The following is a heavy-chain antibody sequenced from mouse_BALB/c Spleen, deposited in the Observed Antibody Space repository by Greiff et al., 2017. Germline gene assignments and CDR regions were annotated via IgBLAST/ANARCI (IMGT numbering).Heavy chain of an antibody. V-gene: IGHV1S56*01. Sequence: VQLQQSGPELVQPGALVKISCTASGYNFTSYDMNWVKQRPGQGLEWIGWINPGNGSTKYNEKFKGKATLTADKSSSTAYMQLSSLTSEDSAFYFCARCSYWYFDVWGAGTTLTVSS. CDR2: INPGNGST. J-gene: IGHJ1*01. CDR1: GYNFTSYD. CDR3: ARCSYWYFDV.